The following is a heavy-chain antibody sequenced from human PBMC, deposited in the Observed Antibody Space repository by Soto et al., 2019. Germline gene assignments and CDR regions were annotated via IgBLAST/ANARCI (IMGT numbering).Heavy chain of an antibody. Sequence: GGSLRLSCASSGFTFSSYGMHLVRQATGKGLEWVAVISYDGSNKYYADSVKGRFTISRDNSKNTLYLQMNSLRAEDTAVYYCAKDSIRAIFGVVIPNWFDPWGQGTLVTVSS. J-gene: IGHJ5*02. CDR3: AKDSIRAIFGVVIPNWFDP. V-gene: IGHV3-30*18. CDR2: ISYDGSNK. D-gene: IGHD3-3*01. CDR1: GFTFSSYG.